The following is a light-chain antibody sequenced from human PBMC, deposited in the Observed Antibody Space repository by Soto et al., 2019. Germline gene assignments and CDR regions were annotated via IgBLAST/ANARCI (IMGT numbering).Light chain of an antibody. CDR2: DAS. V-gene: IGKV1-27*01. J-gene: IGKJ1*01. CDR1: QGIGNY. CDR3: QRYNIAPRT. Sequence: DIQMTQSPSSLSASVGDRVTITCRASQGIGNYLAWYQQKPGKVPEVLIYDASSLQSGVPSRFSGSGSGTDFTLTISSLQPEDVATYYCQRYNIAPRTFGQGTKVEIK.